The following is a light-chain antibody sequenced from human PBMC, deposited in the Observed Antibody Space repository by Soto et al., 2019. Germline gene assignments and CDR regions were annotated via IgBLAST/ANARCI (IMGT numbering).Light chain of an antibody. CDR2: DAS. V-gene: IGKV1-5*01. J-gene: IGKJ1*01. CDR3: QQYNSYSGT. Sequence: DIQMTQSPSTLSASVGDRVTITCRAIQSTSSYLAWYQQKPGKAPKLLIYDASSLESGVPSRFSGSGSGTEFTLTISSLQPDDFATYYCQQYNSYSGTFGQGTKVDIK. CDR1: QSTSSY.